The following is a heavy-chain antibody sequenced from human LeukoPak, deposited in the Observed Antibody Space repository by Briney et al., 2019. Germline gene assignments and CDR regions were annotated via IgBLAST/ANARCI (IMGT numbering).Heavy chain of an antibody. CDR2: INWNGGST. J-gene: IGHJ2*01. D-gene: IGHD3-22*01. CDR1: GFTFDDYG. V-gene: IGHV3-20*01. CDR3: ARDRRITMIVVANWYFDL. Sequence: GGSLRLSCAASGFTFDDYGMSWVRQALGKGLEWVSGINWNGGSTGYADSVKGRFTNSRDNAKNSLYLQMNSLRAEDTALYHCARDRRITMIVVANWYFDLWGRGTLVTVSS.